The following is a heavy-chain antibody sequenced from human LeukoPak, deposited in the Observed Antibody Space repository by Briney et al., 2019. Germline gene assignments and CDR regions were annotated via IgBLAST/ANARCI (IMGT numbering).Heavy chain of an antibody. CDR1: GGSISSGSYY. J-gene: IGHJ4*02. D-gene: IGHD1-26*01. Sequence: PSETLSLTCTVSGGSISSGSYYWSWIRQPPGKGLEWIGYIYYSGSTNYNPSLKSRVTISVDTSKNQFSLKLSSVTAADTAVYYCARMVVGALGYFDYWGQGTLVTVSS. V-gene: IGHV4-61*01. CDR3: ARMVVGALGYFDY. CDR2: IYYSGST.